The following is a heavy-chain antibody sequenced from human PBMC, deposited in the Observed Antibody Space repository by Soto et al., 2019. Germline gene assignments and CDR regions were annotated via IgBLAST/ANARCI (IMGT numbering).Heavy chain of an antibody. Sequence: EVQVVESGGGLVKPGGSLRLSCTASGLTFSTYGMNWVRQSPGKGLEWISSIDSSGSYIYYADAVQGRFTVSRDNAKNSLYLQMNSLRPDDSAIYFCARDESVGSSLNDWGQGTLVTVSS. V-gene: IGHV3-21*01. D-gene: IGHD1-26*01. CDR1: GLTFSTYG. J-gene: IGHJ4*02. CDR3: ARDESVGSSLND. CDR2: IDSSGSYI.